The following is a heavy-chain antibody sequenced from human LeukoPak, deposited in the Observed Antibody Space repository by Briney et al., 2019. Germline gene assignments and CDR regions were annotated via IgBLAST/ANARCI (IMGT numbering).Heavy chain of an antibody. J-gene: IGHJ5*02. Sequence: PSETLSLTCTVAGGSISSYYWSWIRQPPGKGLEWIGYIYYSGSTNYNPSLKSRVTISVDTSKNQFSLKLSSVTAADTAVYYCARHGYSSGSLAWFYPWGQGTQVTVSS. V-gene: IGHV4-59*01. CDR2: IYYSGST. CDR1: GGSISSYY. D-gene: IGHD6-19*01. CDR3: ARHGYSSGSLAWFYP.